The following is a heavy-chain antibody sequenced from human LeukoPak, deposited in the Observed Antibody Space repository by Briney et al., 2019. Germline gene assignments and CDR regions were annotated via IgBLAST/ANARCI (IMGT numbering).Heavy chain of an antibody. CDR3: ASYTYYYDSSGYEGAFDI. Sequence: PGGSLRLSCAASGFTFSSYSMNWVRQAPGKGLEWVSSISSSSSYIYYADSVKGRFTISRDNAKNSLYLQMNSLRAEDTAVYYCASYTYYYDSSGYEGAFDIWGQGTMVTVSS. D-gene: IGHD3-22*01. CDR1: GFTFSSYS. J-gene: IGHJ3*02. CDR2: ISSSSSYI. V-gene: IGHV3-21*04.